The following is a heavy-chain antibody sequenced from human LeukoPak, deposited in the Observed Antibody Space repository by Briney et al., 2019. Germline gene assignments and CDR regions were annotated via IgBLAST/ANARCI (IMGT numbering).Heavy chain of an antibody. Sequence: SQTLSLTCAVSGGSISSGRYPGSWVRQPPGKGLEWIGYSDHSGSTYYITSLKSRVTISVDSTKNQFSLKLSSVTAADTAVYYCARGDSGYSYGFDYGGQGTLVTVSS. D-gene: IGHD5-18*01. V-gene: IGHV4-30-2*01. CDR1: GGSISSGRYP. J-gene: IGHJ4*02. CDR3: ARGDSGYSYGFDY. CDR2: SDHSGST.